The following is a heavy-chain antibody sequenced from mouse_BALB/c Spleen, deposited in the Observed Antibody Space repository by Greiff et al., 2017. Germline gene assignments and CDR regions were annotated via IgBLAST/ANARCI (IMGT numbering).Heavy chain of an antibody. CDR3: ARDRGRYDGRGFDY. J-gene: IGHJ2*01. V-gene: IGHV7-3*02. CDR1: GFTFTDYY. Sequence: DVHLVESGGGLVQPGGSLRLSCATSGFTFTDYYMSWVRQPPGKALEWLGFIRNKANGYTTEYSASVKGRFTISRDNSQSILYLQMNTLRAEDSATYYCARDRGRYDGRGFDYWGQGTTLTVSS. CDR2: IRNKANGYTT. D-gene: IGHD2-14*01.